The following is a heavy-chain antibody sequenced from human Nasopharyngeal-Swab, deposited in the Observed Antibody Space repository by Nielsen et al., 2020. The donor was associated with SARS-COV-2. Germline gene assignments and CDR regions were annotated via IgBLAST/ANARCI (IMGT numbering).Heavy chain of an antibody. CDR3: AKDIGYSGSYPWGFDY. V-gene: IGHV3-9*01. CDR1: GFTFDDYA. D-gene: IGHD1-26*01. Sequence: GGSLRLSCAASGFTFDDYAMHWVRQAPGKGLEWVSGISWNSGSIGYADSVKGRFTISRDNAKNSLYLQMNSLRAEDTALYYCAKDIGYSGSYPWGFDYWGQGTLVTVSS. CDR2: ISWNSGSI. J-gene: IGHJ4*02.